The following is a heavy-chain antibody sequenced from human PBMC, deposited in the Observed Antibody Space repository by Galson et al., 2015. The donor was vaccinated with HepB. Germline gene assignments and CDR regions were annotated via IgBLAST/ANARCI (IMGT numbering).Heavy chain of an antibody. V-gene: IGHV3-21*01. CDR1: GFTFSTSG. J-gene: IGHJ4*02. CDR3: ARDSSEWARDY. CDR2: ISLRSDK. D-gene: IGHD3-3*01. Sequence: SLRLSCAASGFTFSTSGMTWVRQAPGKGLEWVSTISLRSDKYYADSMKGRFSISRDNAKNSLYLQMNSLRTEDTAVYYCARDSSEWARDYWGQGTLVAVSS.